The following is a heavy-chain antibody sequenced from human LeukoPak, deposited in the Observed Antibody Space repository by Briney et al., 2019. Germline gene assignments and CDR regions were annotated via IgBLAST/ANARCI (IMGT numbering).Heavy chain of an antibody. Sequence: VASVRVSCKASGGTFSSYAISWVRQALGQGLEWMGGIIPIFGTANYAQKFQGRVTITADESTSTAYMELSSLRSEDTAVYYCARGKLGYCSSTSCYRPAPFDYWGQGTLVTVSS. CDR3: ARGKLGYCSSTSCYRPAPFDY. V-gene: IGHV1-69*01. J-gene: IGHJ4*02. CDR2: IIPIFGTA. D-gene: IGHD2-2*01. CDR1: GGTFSSYA.